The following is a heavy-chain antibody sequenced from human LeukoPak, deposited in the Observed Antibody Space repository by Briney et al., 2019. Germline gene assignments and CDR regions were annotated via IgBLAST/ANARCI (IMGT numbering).Heavy chain of an antibody. D-gene: IGHD3-22*01. CDR1: GFTFSSYS. CDR3: AREGYYYDSSGYYHAFDI. CDR2: FSGSGGST. J-gene: IGHJ3*02. Sequence: GGSLRLSCAASGFTFSSYSMNWVRQAPGKGLEWVSGFSGSGGSTYYADSVKGRFTISRDNSKNTLYLKMNSLRAEDTAVYYCAREGYYYDSSGYYHAFDIWGQGTMVTVSS. V-gene: IGHV3-23*01.